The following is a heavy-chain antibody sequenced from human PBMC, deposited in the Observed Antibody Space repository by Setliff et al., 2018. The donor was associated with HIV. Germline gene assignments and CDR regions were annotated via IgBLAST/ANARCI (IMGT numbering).Heavy chain of an antibody. CDR1: GFSLTNARMG. CDR2: IFSNDEK. Sequence: SGPTLVNPTETLTLTCTVFGFSLTNARMGVSWIRQPPGKALEWLAHIFSNDEKSYSTSLKSRLTISKDTSKSQVVLTMTNMDPVDTATYYCARDSSGYHYYFDYWGQGTLVTVSS. CDR3: ARDSSGYHYYFDY. D-gene: IGHD3-22*01. J-gene: IGHJ4*02. V-gene: IGHV2-26*01.